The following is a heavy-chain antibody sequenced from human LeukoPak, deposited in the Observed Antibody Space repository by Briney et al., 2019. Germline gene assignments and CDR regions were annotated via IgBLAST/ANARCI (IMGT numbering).Heavy chain of an antibody. Sequence: PSETLSLTCAVSGYSISSGYYWGWIRQPPGKGLEWIGRIYTRGSTNYNPSLKSRVTMSVDTSKNQFSLKLSSVTAADTAVYYCAGEGHYYDSSGYYYGGEDYWGQGTLVTVSS. CDR2: IYTRGST. D-gene: IGHD3-22*01. CDR1: GYSISSGYY. V-gene: IGHV4-38-2*01. CDR3: AGEGHYYDSSGYYYGGEDY. J-gene: IGHJ4*02.